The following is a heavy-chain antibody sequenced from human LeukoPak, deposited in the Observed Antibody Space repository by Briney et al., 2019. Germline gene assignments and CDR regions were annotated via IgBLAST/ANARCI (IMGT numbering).Heavy chain of an antibody. CDR3: AREGNTMVSDY. CDR2: IYYSGST. D-gene: IGHD3-10*01. J-gene: IGHJ4*02. CDR1: GGSISSYY. V-gene: IGHV4-59*01. Sequence: SETLSLTCTVSGGSISSYYWSWTRQPPGKGLEWIGYIYYSGSTNYNPSPKSRVTISVDTSKNQFSLKLSSVTAADTAVYYCAREGNTMVSDYWGQGTLVTVSS.